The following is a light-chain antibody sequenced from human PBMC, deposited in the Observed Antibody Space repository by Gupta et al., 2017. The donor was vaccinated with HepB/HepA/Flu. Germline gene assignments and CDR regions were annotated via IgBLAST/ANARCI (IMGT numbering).Light chain of an antibody. CDR2: KDT. Sequence: SYELTQPPSVSVSPGQTARITCSGNVLPNQFAYWYQQKPGQAPILVMFKDTERPSGIPERFSGSTSGTRVTLTISGVRAEDEAGYYCQSADSSGAYAIFGDGTKLTVL. CDR3: QSADSSGAYAI. CDR1: VLPNQF. J-gene: IGLJ2*01. V-gene: IGLV3-25*03.